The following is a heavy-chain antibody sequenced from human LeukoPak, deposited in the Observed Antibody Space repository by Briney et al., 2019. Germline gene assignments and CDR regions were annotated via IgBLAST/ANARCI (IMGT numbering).Heavy chain of an antibody. CDR2: IDPNGGGT. CDR1: GYIFTEYF. D-gene: IGHD2-2*01. Sequence: ASVRVCCKASGYIFTEYFIHWVRQAPGQGLEWMGWIDPNGGGTNLAQKFQGRVTLTRDTSISTAYMELSSLGSDDTAVYYCTRGRTVAPGAAPPFDYWGQETLVIVSS. V-gene: IGHV1-2*02. J-gene: IGHJ4*02. CDR3: TRGRTVAPGAAPPFDY.